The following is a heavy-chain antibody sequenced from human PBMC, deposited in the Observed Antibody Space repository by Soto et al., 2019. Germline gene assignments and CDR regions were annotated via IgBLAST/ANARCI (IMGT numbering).Heavy chain of an antibody. J-gene: IGHJ3*02. CDR3: ERPFLEWLDDALHI. V-gene: IGHV1-69*06. CDR2: VIPLYGTP. CDR1: GGTFNSYA. D-gene: IGHD3-3*01. Sequence: SVKFSCQASGGTFNSYAFSWVRQAHGQGLEWMGGVIPLYGTPNYADKFQGRVTISADKSTSTAYMELSSLRSEDTAVYYCERPFLEWLDDALHIWGQGTVVTVSS.